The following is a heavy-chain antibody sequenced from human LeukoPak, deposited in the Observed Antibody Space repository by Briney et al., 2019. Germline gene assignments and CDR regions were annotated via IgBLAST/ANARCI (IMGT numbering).Heavy chain of an antibody. D-gene: IGHD3-22*01. CDR1: GFTFSSYS. CDR2: ISSSSSTI. Sequence: GGSLRLSRAASGFTFSSYSMNWVRQAPGKGLEWVSYISSSSSTIHYADSLKGRFTISRDNAKNSLYLQMNSLRAEDTAVYYCARDHHRRLYDSQARNTFDIWGQGTMVTVSS. CDR3: ARDHHRRLYDSQARNTFDI. J-gene: IGHJ3*02. V-gene: IGHV3-48*01.